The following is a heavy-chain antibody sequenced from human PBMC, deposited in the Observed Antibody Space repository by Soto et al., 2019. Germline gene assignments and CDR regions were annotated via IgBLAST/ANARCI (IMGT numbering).Heavy chain of an antibody. D-gene: IGHD5-18*01. V-gene: IGHV3-30*03. Sequence: PGGSLRLSCAASGFTFSSYGMHWVRQAPGKGLEWVAVISYDGSNKYYADSVKGRFTISRDNSKNTLYLQMNSLRAEDTAVYYCAREAIQRSPYYFDYWGQGTLVTVSS. CDR3: AREAIQRSPYYFDY. CDR1: GFTFSSYG. CDR2: ISYDGSNK. J-gene: IGHJ4*02.